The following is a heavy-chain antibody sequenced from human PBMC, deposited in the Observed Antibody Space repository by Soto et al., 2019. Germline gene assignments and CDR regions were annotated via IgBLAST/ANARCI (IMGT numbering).Heavy chain of an antibody. CDR3: ARDRYSGYSHTLDS. CDR1: GGSISSGGYY. D-gene: IGHD2-21*01. Sequence: PSETLSLTCTVSGGSISSGGYYWSWIRQHPGKGLEWIGHIYYSGNPSYNPSLKSRVTMSVDTSKKQFSLKLRSVTTADTAVYYCARDRYSGYSHTLDSWGQGTLVTVS. CDR2: IYYSGNP. V-gene: IGHV4-31*03. J-gene: IGHJ4*02.